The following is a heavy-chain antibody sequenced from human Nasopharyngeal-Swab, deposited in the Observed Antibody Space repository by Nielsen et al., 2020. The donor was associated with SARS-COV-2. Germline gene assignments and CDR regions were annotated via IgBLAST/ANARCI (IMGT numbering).Heavy chain of an antibody. CDR1: GGSISSSSYY. Sequence: SETLSLTCTVSGGSISSSSYYWGWIRQPPGKGLEWIGYIYYSGNTNFNPSLKSRVTMSMDTSKSLFSLNVHSVTAADTAVYYCARHASSAWIAWGQGNLVIVSS. J-gene: IGHJ4*02. D-gene: IGHD6-19*01. CDR3: ARHASSAWIA. V-gene: IGHV4-61*05. CDR2: IYYSGNT.